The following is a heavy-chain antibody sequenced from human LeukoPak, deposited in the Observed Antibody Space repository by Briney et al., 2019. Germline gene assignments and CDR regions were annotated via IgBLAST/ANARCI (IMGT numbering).Heavy chain of an antibody. CDR2: INNDGSST. V-gene: IGHV3-74*01. J-gene: IGHJ4*02. CDR1: GFTFSNYW. CDR3: ARDTGSGWPKLDY. D-gene: IGHD6-19*01. Sequence: GGSLRLSCAASGFTFSNYWMHWVRQAPGKGLVWVSRINNDGSSTVYVDSVKGRFTISRDNAKNTLDLQMNSLRAEDTAVYYCARDTGSGWPKLDYWGQGTLVTVSS.